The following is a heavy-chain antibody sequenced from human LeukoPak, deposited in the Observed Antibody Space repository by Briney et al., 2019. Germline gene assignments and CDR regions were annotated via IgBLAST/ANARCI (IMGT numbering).Heavy chain of an antibody. CDR1: GFTFSSYA. V-gene: IGHV3-23*01. D-gene: IGHD3-22*01. CDR2: ISGSGGST. CDR3: AKFTDVDYYDSSGYYYFDY. J-gene: IGHJ4*02. Sequence: PGGSLRLSCAASGFTFSSYAMSWVRQAPGKGLEWVSAISGSGGSTYYADSVKGRFTISRDNSKNTLYLQMNSLRAEDTAVYYCAKFTDVDYYDSSGYYYFDYGGQGTLSPSPQ.